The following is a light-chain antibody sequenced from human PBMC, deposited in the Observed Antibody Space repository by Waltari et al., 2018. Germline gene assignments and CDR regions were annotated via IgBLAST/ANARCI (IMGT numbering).Light chain of an antibody. CDR2: DAT. CDR3: LLTSSDDSSV. Sequence: QPVVTQEPSLTVSPGGTVTLTCGSSTGPVTTAHYPYWFQQKPGQSPRTLICDATKKPSWAPARCSGSLLGCKAALTLSGAQPEDEAEYYCLLTSSDDSSVFGGGTKVTVL. CDR1: TGPVTTAHY. J-gene: IGLJ3*02. V-gene: IGLV7-46*01.